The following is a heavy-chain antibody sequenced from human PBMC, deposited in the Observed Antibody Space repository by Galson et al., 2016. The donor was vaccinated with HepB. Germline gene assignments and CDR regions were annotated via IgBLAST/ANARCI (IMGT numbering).Heavy chain of an antibody. D-gene: IGHD3-3*01. CDR2: ISTTGVTT. CDR1: GFTFDAYE. J-gene: IGHJ6*02. Sequence: SLRLSCAASGFTFDAYELNWVRQAPGEGLEWISYISTTGVTTYYADSVRGRFTVSRDNARNSLFLHMNSLRADDTAVYFCAKEMTPFSSDYRENKGYGLDVWGPGNPGHRLL. CDR3: AKEMTPFSSDYRENKGYGLDV. V-gene: IGHV3-48*03.